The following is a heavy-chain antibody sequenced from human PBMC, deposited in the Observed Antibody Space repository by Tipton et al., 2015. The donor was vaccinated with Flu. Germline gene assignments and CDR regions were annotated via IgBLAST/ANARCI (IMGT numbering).Heavy chain of an antibody. D-gene: IGHD1-26*01. Sequence: LVKPTQTLSLTCSVSGGSISGSNYYWTWIRQPPGKGLEWIGHKYYSGNTYYKPSLKSRLTISIDTSKNQFSLKLNSVTAADTAIYYCARAAREWELLRHFDPWGQGTLVTVSS. V-gene: IGHV4-31*03. CDR3: ARAAREWELLRHFDP. CDR1: GGSISGSNYY. J-gene: IGHJ5*02. CDR2: KYYSGNT.